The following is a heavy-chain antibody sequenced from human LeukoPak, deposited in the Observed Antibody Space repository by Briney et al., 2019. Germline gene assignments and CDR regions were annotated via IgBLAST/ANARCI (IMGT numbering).Heavy chain of an antibody. J-gene: IGHJ4*02. CDR3: ARGHSSIDY. CDR1: GGTFSSYA. D-gene: IGHD6-6*01. V-gene: IGHV1-69*05. Sequence: AASVKVSCKASGGTFSSYAISWVRQAPGQGLEWMGGIIPIFGTANYAQKLQGRVTMTTDTSTSTAYMELRSLRSDDTAVYYCARGHSSIDYWGQGTLVTVSS. CDR2: IIPIFGTA.